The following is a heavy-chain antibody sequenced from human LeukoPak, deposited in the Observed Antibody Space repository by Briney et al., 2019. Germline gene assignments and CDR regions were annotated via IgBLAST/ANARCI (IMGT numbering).Heavy chain of an antibody. CDR1: GFTFDDYA. D-gene: IGHD3-22*01. CDR3: AKSLESLYYDSTSDAFDI. CDR2: ISGDGGST. J-gene: IGHJ3*02. Sequence: GGSLRLSCAAPGFTFDDYAMHWVRQAPGKGLEWVSLISGDGGSTYYADSVKGRFTISRDNSKNSLYLQMNSLRTEDTALYYCAKSLESLYYDSTSDAFDIWGQGTMVTVSS. V-gene: IGHV3-43*02.